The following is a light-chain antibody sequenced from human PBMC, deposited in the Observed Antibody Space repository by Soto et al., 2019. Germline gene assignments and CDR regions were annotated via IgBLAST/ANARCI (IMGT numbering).Light chain of an antibody. J-gene: IGKJ3*01. CDR3: EHYGTSPPFT. Sequence: EIVLTQSPGTLSLSPGERATLSCRASQSVSGRYLVWYQQKPGQAPRLLIYGASSRATGIPDRFSGSGSGTDFTSTISRLVPQAVAVYYCEHYGTSPPFTFGPGTKVDIK. CDR2: GAS. CDR1: QSVSGRY. V-gene: IGKV3-20*01.